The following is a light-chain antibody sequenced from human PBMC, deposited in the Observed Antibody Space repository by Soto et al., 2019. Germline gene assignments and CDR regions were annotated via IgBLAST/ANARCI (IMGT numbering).Light chain of an antibody. CDR2: AAS. J-gene: IGKJ1*01. V-gene: IGKV1-27*01. Sequence: DFPMTQSPSSLSASVGDRVTITCRASRGINNSLAWYQQKPGKVPELLIYAASTLQTGVPSRFSGSGYGTDFTLTITSLQPEDVATYYCQRYDGAPKTFGQGTKVEIK. CDR1: RGINNS. CDR3: QRYDGAPKT.